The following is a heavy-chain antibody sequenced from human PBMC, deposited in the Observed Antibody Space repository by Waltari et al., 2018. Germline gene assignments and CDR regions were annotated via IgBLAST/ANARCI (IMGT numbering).Heavy chain of an antibody. CDR3: ATYIGASVGTAAFDV. D-gene: IGHD5-12*01. CDR1: GVSITSNRHY. V-gene: IGHV4-39*01. Sequence: QLQLQESGPRLVRPSETLSLICRVSGVSITSNRHYWAWIRQSPGRGLEWIGTVSYSGTTYISPSLKSRVSVSRDTSKSQVSLILGSVTAADMAVYYCATYIGASVGTAAFDVWGQGTMVTVSS. J-gene: IGHJ3*01. CDR2: VSYSGTT.